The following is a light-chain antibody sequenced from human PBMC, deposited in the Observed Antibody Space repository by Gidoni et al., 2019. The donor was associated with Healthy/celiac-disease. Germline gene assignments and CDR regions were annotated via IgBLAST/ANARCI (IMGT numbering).Light chain of an antibody. J-gene: IGKJ2*01. CDR2: GAS. V-gene: IGKV3-15*01. CDR3: QQYNNWPPVT. Sequence: EIVMTQSPATLSVSPGERATLSCRSSQSVSINLAWYQQKPGQVPRLLIYGASTRATGIPAMFSGSVSGTEFTLTISSLQSEDFAVYYCQQYNNWPPVTFGQGTKLEIK. CDR1: QSVSIN.